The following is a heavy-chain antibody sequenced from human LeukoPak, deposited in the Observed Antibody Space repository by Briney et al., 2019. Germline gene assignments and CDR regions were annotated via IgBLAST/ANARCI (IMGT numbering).Heavy chain of an antibody. J-gene: IGHJ6*02. Sequence: GGSLRLSCAASGFTVSGNYMSWVRLAPGKGLEWVSVIYIGGRTNYADSVRGRFTISRDNSKNTLYLQMNSLRAEDTAVYYCARGRYEFSAGMDVWGQGPRSPSP. V-gene: IGHV3-53*01. CDR1: GFTVSGNY. CDR2: IYIGGRT. D-gene: IGHD5-12*01. CDR3: ARGRYEFSAGMDV.